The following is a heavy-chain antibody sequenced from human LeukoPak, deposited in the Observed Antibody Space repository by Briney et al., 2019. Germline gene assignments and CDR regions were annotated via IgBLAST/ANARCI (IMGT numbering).Heavy chain of an antibody. V-gene: IGHV4-30-4*07. CDR2: IYYSGST. CDR3: ARVRVGYCSGGSCYQNNWFDP. Sequence: PSETLSLTCAVSGGSISSGGYSWSWIRQPPGKGLEWIGYIYYSGSTYYNPSLKSRVTISVDTSKNQFSLKLSSATAADTAVYYCARVRVGYCSGGSCYQNNWFDPWGQGTLVTVSS. D-gene: IGHD2-15*01. J-gene: IGHJ5*02. CDR1: GGSISSGGYS.